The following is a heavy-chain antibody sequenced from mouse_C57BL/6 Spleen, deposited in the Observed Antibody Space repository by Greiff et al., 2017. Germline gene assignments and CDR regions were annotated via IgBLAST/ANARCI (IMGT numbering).Heavy chain of an antibody. D-gene: IGHD2-3*01. Sequence: EVKLMESGPGLVKPSQSLSLTCSVTGYSITSGYYWNWIRQFPGNKLEWMGYISYDGSNNYNPSLKNRISITRDTSKNQFFLKLNSVTTEDTATYYCARDGYSPFDYWGQGTTLTVSS. CDR1: GYSITSGYY. CDR2: ISYDGSN. V-gene: IGHV3-6*01. CDR3: ARDGYSPFDY. J-gene: IGHJ2*01.